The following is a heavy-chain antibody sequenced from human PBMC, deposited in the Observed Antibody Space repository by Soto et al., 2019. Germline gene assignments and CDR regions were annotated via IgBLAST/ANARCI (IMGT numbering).Heavy chain of an antibody. Sequence: PGGSLGLSCAASGVHFNIYGMHWVRQAPGKGLEWVALISFDGSDKYYPDSVKGRFTISRDNSKNTVYLQMNSLRAEDTAMYYCAKDCSSASCYSTWGQGTPVTVSS. CDR3: AKDCSSASCYST. V-gene: IGHV3-30*18. CDR1: GVHFNIYG. D-gene: IGHD2-2*01. J-gene: IGHJ4*02. CDR2: ISFDGSDK.